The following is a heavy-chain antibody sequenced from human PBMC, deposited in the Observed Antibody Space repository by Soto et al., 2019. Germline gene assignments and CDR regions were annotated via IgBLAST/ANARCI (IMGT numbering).Heavy chain of an antibody. CDR1: GFTFSSYG. CDR3: AKTVVRGLNAAAGDDAFDI. CDR2: ISYDGSNK. D-gene: IGHD6-13*01. V-gene: IGHV3-30*18. J-gene: IGHJ3*02. Sequence: GGSLRLSCAASGFTFSSYGMHWVRQAPGKGLEWVAVISYDGSNKYYADSVKGRFTISRDNSKNTLYLQMNSLRAEDTAVYYCAKTVVRGLNAAAGDDAFDIWGQGTMVTVSS.